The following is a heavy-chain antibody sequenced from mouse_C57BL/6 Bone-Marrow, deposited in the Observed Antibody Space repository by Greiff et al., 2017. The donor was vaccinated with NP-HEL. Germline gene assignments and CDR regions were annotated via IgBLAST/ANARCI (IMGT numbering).Heavy chain of an antibody. D-gene: IGHD1-1*01. CDR2: INYDGSST. CDR3: AREGNYYGSSYWYFDV. V-gene: IGHV5-16*01. CDR1: GFTFSDYY. Sequence: EVKVEESEGGLVQPGSSMKLSCTASGFTFSDYYMAWVRQVPEKGLEWVANINYDGSSTYYLDTLKSRFIFSGDNAKNIQYLQMSSLKSEDTATYYCAREGNYYGSSYWYFDVWGTGTTVTVSS. J-gene: IGHJ1*03.